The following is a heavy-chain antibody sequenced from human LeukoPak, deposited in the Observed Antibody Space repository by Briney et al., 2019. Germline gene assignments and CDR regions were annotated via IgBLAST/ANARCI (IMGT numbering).Heavy chain of an antibody. CDR1: GASISSHC. D-gene: IGHD6-19*01. CDR2: IYYSGST. CDR3: ARVPTSSGWFFDP. V-gene: IGHV4-59*11. J-gene: IGHJ5*02. Sequence: PSETLSLTCTVSGASISSHCWSWIRQPPGRGLEWIGYIYYSGSTNYNPSLKSRVTISVDTSKNQFSLKLSSVTAADTAVYYCARVPTSSGWFFDPWGQGTLVTVSS.